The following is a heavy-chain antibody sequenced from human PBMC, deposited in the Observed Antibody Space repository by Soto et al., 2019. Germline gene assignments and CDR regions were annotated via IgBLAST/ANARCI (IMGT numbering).Heavy chain of an antibody. CDR3: ARQRTSVVTQAYFDV. CDR1: GGSIYTYY. Sequence: PSETLSLTCNVSGGSIYTYYWGWIRQPPGKGLEWIGSIYYSGSTYNNPSLRSRVSMSIDTSKDQFSLKLKSVTAADTALYFCARQRTSVVTQAYFDVWGPGSRVTVSS. J-gene: IGHJ4*02. CDR2: IYYSGST. V-gene: IGHV4-39*01. D-gene: IGHD2-21*02.